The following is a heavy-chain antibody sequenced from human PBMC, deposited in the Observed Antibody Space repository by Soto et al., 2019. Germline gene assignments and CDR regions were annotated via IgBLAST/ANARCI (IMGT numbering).Heavy chain of an antibody. D-gene: IGHD4-17*01. CDR3: AKEYGRLDY. CDR1: GFTFNSYA. V-gene: IGHV3-23*01. J-gene: IGHJ4*02. CDR2: ISGNGRRT. Sequence: EVQLLESGGGLLQPGGSLRLSCAASGFTFNSYAMTWVRQAPGKGLEWVAGISGNGRRTSYADSVKGRFSISRDNSKNSLYLQMNSLRAEDTAVYYCAKEYGRLDYWGQGTLVTVSS.